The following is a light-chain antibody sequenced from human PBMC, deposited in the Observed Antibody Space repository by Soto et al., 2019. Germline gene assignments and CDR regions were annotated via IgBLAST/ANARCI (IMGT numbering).Light chain of an antibody. CDR2: DAS. CDR1: QSVSSY. J-gene: IGKJ2*01. Sequence: EIVLTQSPATLSLSPGERATLSCRASQSVSSYLAWYQQKPGQAPRLLIYDASNGATGIPARFSGSGSGTYFTLTISSLEPEDFAVYYCQQRSNWPPEYTFGQGTKVDIK. V-gene: IGKV3-11*01. CDR3: QQRSNWPPEYT.